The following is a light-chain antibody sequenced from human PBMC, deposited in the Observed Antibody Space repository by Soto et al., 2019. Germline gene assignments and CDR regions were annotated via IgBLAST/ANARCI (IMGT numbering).Light chain of an antibody. Sequence: EIVLTQSPGTLSLSPGERATLSCRASQSVSSSYLAWYQQKPGQAPRLLIYGASSRATGIPDRFSGSGSGTDFTLTISRLEPEDFAVYYCQQYASSPVFTFGPGTKVDI. V-gene: IGKV3-20*01. J-gene: IGKJ3*01. CDR1: QSVSSSY. CDR2: GAS. CDR3: QQYASSPVFT.